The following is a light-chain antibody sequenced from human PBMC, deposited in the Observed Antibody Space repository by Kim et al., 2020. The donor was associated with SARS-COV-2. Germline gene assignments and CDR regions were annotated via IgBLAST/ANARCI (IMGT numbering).Light chain of an antibody. V-gene: IGKV1-5*01. J-gene: IGKJ4*01. CDR1: QTIPNF. CDR2: DIS. CDR3: QQYNSYGLT. Sequence: ASVGDRVTLTCRASQTIPNFLAWFQQKPGKAPKLLIYDISKSKSGVPSRFSGSGSGTDFTLTISSLQPDDFATYYCQQYNSYGLTFGGGTKVDIK.